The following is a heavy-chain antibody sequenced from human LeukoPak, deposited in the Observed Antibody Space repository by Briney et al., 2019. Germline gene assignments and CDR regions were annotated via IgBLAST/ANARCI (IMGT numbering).Heavy chain of an antibody. CDR2: ISNSGTYI. CDR1: GFTFSIYS. D-gene: IGHD1-26*01. Sequence: GGSLRLSCAASGFTFSIYSMNWVRQAPGKGLEWVSFISNSGTYIYYADSVKGRFTISRDNAKNSLSLQMNSLRAEDTAVYYCAKWTEVGWAFDYWGQGTLVTVSS. J-gene: IGHJ4*02. V-gene: IGHV3-21*01. CDR3: AKWTEVGWAFDY.